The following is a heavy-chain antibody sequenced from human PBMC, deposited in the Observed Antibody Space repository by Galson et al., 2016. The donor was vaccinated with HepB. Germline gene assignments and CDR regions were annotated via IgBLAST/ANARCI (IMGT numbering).Heavy chain of an antibody. Sequence: SLRLSCATSGFTFSTYAMHWVRQAPGKGLEWVALISYDGSSKYYADSVKGRFTISGDNSKNTLYLQMNSLRAEDTAVYYCAGLGDYGDYWGQGTLVTVSS. J-gene: IGHJ4*02. D-gene: IGHD3-16*01. CDR1: GFTFSTYA. CDR3: AGLGDYGDY. CDR2: ISYDGSSK. V-gene: IGHV3-30-3*01.